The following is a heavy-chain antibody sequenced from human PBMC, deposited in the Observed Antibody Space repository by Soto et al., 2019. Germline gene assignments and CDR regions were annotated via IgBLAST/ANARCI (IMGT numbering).Heavy chain of an antibody. CDR1: GGSFGGYH. Sequence: SETLSLTCAVYGGSFGGYHWTWLRQSAGKGLEWIGDIHQSRNTNYNPSLKSRVTISLDTARNQFSLRLGSATPADTSVYYCARGWRYSDLFTGRATFRGFDLWGHGTLVT. CDR3: ARGWRYSDLFTGRATFRGFDL. D-gene: IGHD5-18*01. J-gene: IGHJ5*02. V-gene: IGHV4-34*01. CDR2: IHQSRNT.